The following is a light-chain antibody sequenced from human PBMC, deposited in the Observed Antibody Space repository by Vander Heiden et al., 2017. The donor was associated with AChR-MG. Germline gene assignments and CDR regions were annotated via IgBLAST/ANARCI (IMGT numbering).Light chain of an antibody. CDR3: QQYDNSPYT. J-gene: IGKJ2*01. CDR2: GAS. CDR1: QRVSSSY. Sequence: EIVLTQSPGTLSLSPGERATHSCRASQRVSSSYLAWYQQKPGQAPRLLIYGASTRATGVPDRFSGSGSGTDFTLTISNLEPEDFAVYYCQQYDNSPYTFGQGTKLEIK. V-gene: IGKV3-20*01.